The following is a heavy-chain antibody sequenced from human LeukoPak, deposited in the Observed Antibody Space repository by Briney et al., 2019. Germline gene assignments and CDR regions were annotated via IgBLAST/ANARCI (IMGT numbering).Heavy chain of an antibody. CDR1: GGSFSGYY. CDR2: IYYSGST. D-gene: IGHD2-21*02. V-gene: IGHV4-59*01. J-gene: IGHJ3*02. Sequence: SETLSLTCAVYGGSFSGYYWSWIHQPPGMGLEWIGYIYYSGSTNYNPSLKSRVTISVDTSKNQFSLKLSSVTAADTAVYYCARRAVVVTAISSWQSDAFDIWGQGTMVTVSS. CDR3: ARRAVVVTAISSWQSDAFDI.